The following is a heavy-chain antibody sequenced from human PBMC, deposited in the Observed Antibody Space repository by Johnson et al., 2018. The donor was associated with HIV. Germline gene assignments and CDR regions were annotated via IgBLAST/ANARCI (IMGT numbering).Heavy chain of an antibody. V-gene: IGHV3-23*04. D-gene: IGHD6-13*01. CDR2: ISGSGGST. CDR3: AKGRYSSSWYLAGAFDI. J-gene: IGHJ3*02. CDR1: GFAFSSYA. Sequence: EVQLVESGGGLVQPGGSLRLSCAASGFAFSSYAMTWVRQAPGKGLEWVSAISGSGGSTYYADSVKSQFTISRDNSKNTLYLQMNSLRAEDTAIYYCAKGRYSSSWYLAGAFDIWGQGTMVTVSS.